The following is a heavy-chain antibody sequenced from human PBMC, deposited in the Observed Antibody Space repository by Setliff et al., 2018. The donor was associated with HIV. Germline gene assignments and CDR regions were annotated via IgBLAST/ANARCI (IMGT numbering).Heavy chain of an antibody. D-gene: IGHD2-2*01. V-gene: IGHV1-46*01. Sequence: ASVKVSCKASGYTFTSYYMHWVRQAPGQGLEWMGIINPSGGNTNYAQKLQGRVTMTSDTSTSTAYMELRSLRSDDTAVYYCARAPVVPAANWFDPWGQGTLVTVSS. CDR3: ARAPVVPAANWFDP. J-gene: IGHJ5*02. CDR1: GYTFTSYY. CDR2: INPSGGNT.